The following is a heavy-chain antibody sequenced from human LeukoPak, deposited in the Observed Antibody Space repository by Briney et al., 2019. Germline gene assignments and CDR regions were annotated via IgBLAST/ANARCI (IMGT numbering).Heavy chain of an antibody. CDR1: GGFISSSNW. J-gene: IGHJ5*02. Sequence: SGTLSLTCAVSGGFISSSNWWSWVRQPPGKGLEWIGEIYHSGSTNYNPSLKSRVTISVDKSKNQFSLKLSSVTAADTAVYYCATTFLYSSSWSSSWFDPWGQGTLVTVSS. CDR2: IYHSGST. CDR3: ATTFLYSSSWSSSWFDP. D-gene: IGHD6-13*01. V-gene: IGHV4-4*02.